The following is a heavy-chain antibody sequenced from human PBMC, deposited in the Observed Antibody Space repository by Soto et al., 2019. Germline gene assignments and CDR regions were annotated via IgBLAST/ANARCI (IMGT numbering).Heavy chain of an antibody. CDR3: ARTCSGGSCYSGGRSWFDP. J-gene: IGHJ5*02. D-gene: IGHD2-15*01. V-gene: IGHV1-8*01. Sequence: QVQLVQSGAEVKKPGASVKVSCKASGYTFTSYDINWVRQATGQGLEWMGWMNPNSGNTGYAQKFQGRVTMTRNTSISTAYMELSSLRSEDTAVYYCARTCSGGSCYSGGRSWFDPWGQGTLVTVSS. CDR2: MNPNSGNT. CDR1: GYTFTSYD.